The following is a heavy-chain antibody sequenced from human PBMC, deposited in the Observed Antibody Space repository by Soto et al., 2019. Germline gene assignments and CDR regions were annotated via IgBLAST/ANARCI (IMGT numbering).Heavy chain of an antibody. V-gene: IGHV3-21*01. J-gene: IGHJ5*02. D-gene: IGHD3-10*01. CDR3: ARDFGGILRFGES. CDR1: GFTFSTYN. Sequence: DVQLVESGGGLVKPGGSLRLSCAASGFTFSTYNMNWVRQAPGKGLEWVSSLPSSTSYIFYADSVKGRFTISRDNAKNTLYLQMNSRRAEDTAVYYCARDFGGILRFGESWGQGTLVTVSS. CDR2: LPSSTSYI.